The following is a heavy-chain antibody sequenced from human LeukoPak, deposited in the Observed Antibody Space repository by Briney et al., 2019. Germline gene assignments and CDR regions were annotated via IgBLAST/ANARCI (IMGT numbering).Heavy chain of an antibody. CDR3: ARDPKRSRPNGAGY. Sequence: GGSLRLSCAASGFTVSNSLMSWVRQAPGKGLEWVSVIYSGGTTYYADSVKGRFTISRDNSKNTLYLQMNSLRAEDTAVYYCARDPKRSRPNGAGYWGQGTLVTVSS. D-gene: IGHD2-8*01. CDR1: GFTVSNSL. J-gene: IGHJ4*02. V-gene: IGHV3-66*01. CDR2: IYSGGTT.